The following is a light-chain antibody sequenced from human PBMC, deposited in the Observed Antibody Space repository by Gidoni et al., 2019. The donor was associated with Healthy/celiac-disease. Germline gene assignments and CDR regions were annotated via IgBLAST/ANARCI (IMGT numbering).Light chain of an antibody. CDR3: QSYDSSLSGSWV. J-gene: IGLJ3*02. V-gene: IGLV1-40*01. CDR2: GNS. CDR1: SSNIGAGYD. Sequence: HSVLTQPPSVSGAPGQRVPISCTGSSSNIGAGYDVHWYQQLPGTAPKLLIYGNSNRPSGVPDRFSGSKSGTSASLAITGLQAEDEADYYCQSYDSSLSGSWVFGGGTKLTVL.